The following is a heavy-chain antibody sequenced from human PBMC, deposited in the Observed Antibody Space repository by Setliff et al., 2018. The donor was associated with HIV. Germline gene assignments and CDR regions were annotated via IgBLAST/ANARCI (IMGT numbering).Heavy chain of an antibody. CDR2: IRSKAYGGTI. CDR3: TRGWEPDYYYYYMDV. Sequence: PGESLKISCAASGFNFGDYAMSWVRQVPGKGLEWVGFIRSKAYGGTIEYAASVKGRFIISRDDLKSIAYLQMNSLESEDTAVYYCTRGWEPDYYYYYMDVWGKGTTVTVSS. CDR1: GFNFGDYA. D-gene: IGHD1-26*01. J-gene: IGHJ6*03. V-gene: IGHV3-49*04.